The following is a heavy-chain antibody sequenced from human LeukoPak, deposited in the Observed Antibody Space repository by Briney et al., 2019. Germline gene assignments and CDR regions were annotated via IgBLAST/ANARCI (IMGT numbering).Heavy chain of an antibody. CDR1: GASVSSDY. V-gene: IGHV4-59*02. J-gene: IGHJ4*02. Sequence: SETLSLTCSVSGASVSSDYWNWIRQSPGRGLEWIGYTHYRGDINYNPSLKSRLTMSVDASSNQVSLKLSSVTAADAAVHYCGRNLGSGSDHWGQGTLVTVSS. CDR3: GRNLGSGSDH. CDR2: THYRGDI. D-gene: IGHD3-10*01.